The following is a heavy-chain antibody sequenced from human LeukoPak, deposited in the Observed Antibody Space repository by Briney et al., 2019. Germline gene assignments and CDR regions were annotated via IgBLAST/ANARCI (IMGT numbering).Heavy chain of an antibody. J-gene: IGHJ5*02. CDR3: ARNYYGSGSYPWFDP. D-gene: IGHD3-10*01. Sequence: PGRSLRLSCAASGFTFSSYAMHWVRQAPGKGLEWVAVISYDGSNKYYADSVKGRFTISRDNSKNTLYLQMNSLRAEDTAVYYCARNYYGSGSYPWFDPWGQGTLVTVSS. CDR2: ISYDGSNK. V-gene: IGHV3-30-3*01. CDR1: GFTFSSYA.